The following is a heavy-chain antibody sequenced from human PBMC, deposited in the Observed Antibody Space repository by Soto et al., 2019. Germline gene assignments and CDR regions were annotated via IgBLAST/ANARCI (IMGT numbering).Heavy chain of an antibody. J-gene: IGHJ4*02. CDR1: GGSISTSNW. D-gene: IGHD6-13*01. CDR2: VSRTGST. CDR3: ARARATIAAAAIFDC. Sequence: QVQLQESGPGLVKPSGTLSLTCAVSGGSISTSNWWSWVRQPPGKGLEWIGEVSRTGSTNYNPSLESRLTKSVDKSKNQSSLKLTSVTASDTAVDYCARARATIAAAAIFDCWGQGTLVTVSS. V-gene: IGHV4-4*02.